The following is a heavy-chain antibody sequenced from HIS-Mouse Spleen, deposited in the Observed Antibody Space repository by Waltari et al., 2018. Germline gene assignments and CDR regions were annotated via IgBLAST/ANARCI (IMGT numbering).Heavy chain of an antibody. V-gene: IGHV1-69*01. CDR1: GGTFSSHA. CDR3: ASADTAMDY. D-gene: IGHD5-18*01. J-gene: IGHJ4*02. CDR2: IIPIFGTA. Sequence: QVQLVQSGAEGKKPGSSVKVSCTASGGTFSSHAIRWVRQAPGQGLEWMGGIIPIFGTANYAQKFQGRVTITADESTSTAYMELSSLRSEDTAVYYCASADTAMDYWGQGTLVTVSS.